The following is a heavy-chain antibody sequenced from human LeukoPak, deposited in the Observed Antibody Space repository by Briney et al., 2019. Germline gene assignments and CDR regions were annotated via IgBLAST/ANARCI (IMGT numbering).Heavy chain of an antibody. V-gene: IGHV4-34*01. CDR3: ARDPIYYDSSGYYRGRGYYFDY. D-gene: IGHD3-22*01. Sequence: SETLSLTCTVSGGSISSYYWSWIRQPPGKGLEWIGEINHSGSTNYNPSLKSRVTISVDKSKNQFSLKLSSVTAADTAVYYCARDPIYYDSSGYYRGRGYYFDYWGQGTLVTVSS. J-gene: IGHJ4*02. CDR2: INHSGST. CDR1: GGSISSYY.